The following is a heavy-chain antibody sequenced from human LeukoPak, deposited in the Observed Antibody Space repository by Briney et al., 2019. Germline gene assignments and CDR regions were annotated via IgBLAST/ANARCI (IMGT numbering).Heavy chain of an antibody. D-gene: IGHD2-8*01. CDR1: GGSISTYY. CDR2: IYYGGSP. V-gene: IGHV4-59*01. CDR3: ARNGRGYSFDY. J-gene: IGHJ4*02. Sequence: PSETLSLTCTVSGGSISTYYWSWIRQAPGKGLEWIGYIYYGGSPNPNPSLKSRVTMSLDTSKNQFSLKLSSVTAADTAVYYCARNGRGYSFDYWGQGTLVTVSS.